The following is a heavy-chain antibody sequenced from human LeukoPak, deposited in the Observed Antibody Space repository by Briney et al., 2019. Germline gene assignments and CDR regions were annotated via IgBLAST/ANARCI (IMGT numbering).Heavy chain of an antibody. CDR1: GYTFTSYY. V-gene: IGHV1-46*01. D-gene: IGHD3-10*01. CDR3: ASSLWFGELIGCVDP. J-gene: IGHJ5*02. Sequence: ASVKVSCKASGYTFTSYYMHWVRQAPGQGLEWMGIINPSGGSTSYAQKFQGRVTITADKSTSTAYMELSSLRSEDTAVYYCASSLWFGELIGCVDPWGQGTLVTVSS. CDR2: INPSGGST.